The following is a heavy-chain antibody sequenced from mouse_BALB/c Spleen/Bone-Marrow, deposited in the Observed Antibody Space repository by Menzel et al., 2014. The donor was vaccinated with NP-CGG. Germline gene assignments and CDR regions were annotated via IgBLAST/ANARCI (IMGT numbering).Heavy chain of an antibody. CDR3: ARDYGSSYYAMDY. Sequence: QVQLQQSGPGLVAPSQSLSITCTVSGFSSTSYGVHWVRQPPGKGLEWLGVIWAGGSTNYNSALMSRLSISKDNSKSQVFLKMNSLQTDDTAMYYCARDYGSSYYAMDYWGQGTSVTVSS. CDR1: GFSSTSYG. D-gene: IGHD1-1*01. CDR2: IWAGGST. V-gene: IGHV2-9*02. J-gene: IGHJ4*01.